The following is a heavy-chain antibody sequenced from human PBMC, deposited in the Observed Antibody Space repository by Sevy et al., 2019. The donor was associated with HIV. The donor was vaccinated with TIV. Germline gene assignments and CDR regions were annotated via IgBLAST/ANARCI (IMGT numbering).Heavy chain of an antibody. D-gene: IGHD1-26*01. CDR3: ARRAPELHTES. J-gene: IGHJ5*02. CDR1: GFRLSNHG. CDR2: VTYDGSNQ. V-gene: IGHV3-30*03. Sequence: GGSLRLSCAASGFRLSNHGMHWVRQAPGKGLEWLALVTYDGSNQYYADSVKGRFIGSRDNSRNLLFLQMNSLRGEDTAVYYCARRAPELHTESWGQGTLVTVSS.